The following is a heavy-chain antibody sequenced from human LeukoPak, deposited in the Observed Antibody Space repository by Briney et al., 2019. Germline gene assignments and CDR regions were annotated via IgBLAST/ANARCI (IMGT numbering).Heavy chain of an antibody. J-gene: IGHJ6*03. CDR3: ARGRRLRREYYYMDV. CDR1: GYTFTGYY. V-gene: IGHV1-2*02. CDR2: INPNSGGT. D-gene: IGHD4-17*01. Sequence: ASVKVSCKASGYTFTGYYMHWVRQAPGQGLEWMGWINPNSGGTNYAQKFQGRVTMTRDTSISTAYMELSRLRSEDTAVYYCARGRRLRREYYYMDVWGKGTTVTVSS.